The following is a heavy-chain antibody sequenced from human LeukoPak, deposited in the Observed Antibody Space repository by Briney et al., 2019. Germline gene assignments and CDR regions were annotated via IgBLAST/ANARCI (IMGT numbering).Heavy chain of an antibody. CDR3: ARQNNFDFWSGFFDY. CDR2: IHYVGST. Sequence: SETRSLTCTVSGGSFSNYNYYWGWIRQSPGKGLEWIGSIHYVGSTYYNPSLKSRVTISVDTSKNQFSLNLSSVTAADTAVYYCARQNNFDFWSGFFDYWGLGALVTVSS. J-gene: IGHJ4*02. V-gene: IGHV4-39*01. D-gene: IGHD3-3*01. CDR1: GGSFSNYNYY.